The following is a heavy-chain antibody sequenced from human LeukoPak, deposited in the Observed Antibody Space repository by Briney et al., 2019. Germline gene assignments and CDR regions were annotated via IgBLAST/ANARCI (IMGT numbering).Heavy chain of an antibody. J-gene: IGHJ4*02. CDR2: IYPGDSDT. V-gene: IGHV5-51*01. Sequence: GESLKISCKGSGYIFTSYWIGWVRQMPGKGLEWMGVIYPGDSDTRYSPSFQGQVTISADKSISTAYLQWSSLKASDTAMYYCARLPYSSGSYYFDYWGQGTLVTVSS. D-gene: IGHD6-19*01. CDR1: GYIFTSYW. CDR3: ARLPYSSGSYYFDY.